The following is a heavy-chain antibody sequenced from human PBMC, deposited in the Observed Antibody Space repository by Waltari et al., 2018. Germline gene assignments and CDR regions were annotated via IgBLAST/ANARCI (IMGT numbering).Heavy chain of an antibody. Sequence: EMQLVESGGGLVKPGGSLRLSCAASGFTFSDYSMNWVRRAPGKGLEWVSSITGGSSYIYYADSVQGRFTVSRDNARNSLYLQMNSLRAEDTAVYYCARDRNFYASGRGFDHWGQGTLVTVSS. CDR3: ARDRNFYASGRGFDH. V-gene: IGHV3-21*01. CDR2: ITGGSSYI. D-gene: IGHD3-10*01. CDR1: GFTFSDYS. J-gene: IGHJ4*02.